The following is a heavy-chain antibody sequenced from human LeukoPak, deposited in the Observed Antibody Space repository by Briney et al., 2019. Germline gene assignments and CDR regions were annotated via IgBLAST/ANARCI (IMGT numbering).Heavy chain of an antibody. J-gene: IGHJ4*02. D-gene: IGHD6-19*01. Sequence: PSETLSLTCTVSGGSISSYYWSWIRQPPGKGLEWIGYIYYSGSTNYNPSLKSRVTISADTSKNQFSLKLSSVTAADTAVYYCAREGISSGWYDGYYFDYWGQGTLVTVSS. CDR2: IYYSGST. V-gene: IGHV4-59*01. CDR1: GGSISSYY. CDR3: AREGISSGWYDGYYFDY.